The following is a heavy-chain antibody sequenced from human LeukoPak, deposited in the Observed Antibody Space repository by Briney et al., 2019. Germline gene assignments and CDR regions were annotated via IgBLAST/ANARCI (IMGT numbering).Heavy chain of an antibody. CDR3: ARVVVRGVINYGMDV. Sequence: GGSLRLSCAASGFTFSSYSMNWVRQAPGKGLEGVSSISSSSSYIYYADSVKGRFTISRDNAKNSLYLQMNSLRAEDTAVYYCARVVVRGVINYGMDVWGQGTTVTVSS. CDR2: ISSSSSYI. J-gene: IGHJ6*02. CDR1: GFTFSSYS. V-gene: IGHV3-21*01. D-gene: IGHD3-10*01.